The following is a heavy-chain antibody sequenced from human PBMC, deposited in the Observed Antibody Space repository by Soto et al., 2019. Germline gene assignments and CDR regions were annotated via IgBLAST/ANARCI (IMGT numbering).Heavy chain of an antibody. D-gene: IGHD3-10*01. CDR1: GFTFDDYV. CDR2: ISWNSGSI. V-gene: IGHV3-9*01. Sequence: EVQLVESGGGLVQPGRSLRLSCAASGFTFDDYVMHWVRQAPGKGLEWVSGISWNSGSIGYADSVKGRFTISRDNAKNSLYLQMNSLRAEDTALYYCAKDKGGGYYYGSGSAGRYFDYWGQGTLVTVSS. CDR3: AKDKGGGYYYGSGSAGRYFDY. J-gene: IGHJ4*02.